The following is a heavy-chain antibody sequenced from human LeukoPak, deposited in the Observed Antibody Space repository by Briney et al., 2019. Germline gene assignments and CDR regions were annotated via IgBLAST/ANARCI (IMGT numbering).Heavy chain of an antibody. D-gene: IGHD1-1*01. CDR2: IIPIFGAA. V-gene: IGHV1-69*13. CDR1: GGPFSHYA. J-gene: IGHJ4*02. Sequence: SVKVSCKASGGPFSHYAFSWVRQAAGQGVEWMEGIIPIFGAANYQPKLQGRVTITADESTTTAYMELSSLRAEDTAVYYCASQRTAGSLALYFDYWGQGTLVTVSS. CDR3: ASQRTAGSLALYFDY.